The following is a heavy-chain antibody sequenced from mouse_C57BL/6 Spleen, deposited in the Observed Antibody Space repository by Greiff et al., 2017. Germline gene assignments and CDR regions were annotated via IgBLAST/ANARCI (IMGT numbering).Heavy chain of an antibody. Sequence: DVKLQESGPGLVKPSQSLSLTCSVTGYSITSGYYWNWIRQFPGNKLEWMGYISYDGSNNYNPSLKNRISITRDTSKNQFFLKLNSVTTEDTATYYCAREGDYYSNYVFAYWGQGTLVTVSA. V-gene: IGHV3-6*01. CDR2: ISYDGSN. D-gene: IGHD2-5*01. CDR1: GYSITSGYY. CDR3: AREGDYYSNYVFAY. J-gene: IGHJ3*01.